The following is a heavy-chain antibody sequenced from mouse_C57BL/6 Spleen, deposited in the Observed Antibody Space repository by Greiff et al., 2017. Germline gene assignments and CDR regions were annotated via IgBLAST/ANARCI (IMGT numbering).Heavy chain of an antibody. D-gene: IGHD3-2*02. V-gene: IGHV1-75*01. CDR2: IFPGSGST. Sequence: VQLQQSGPELVKPGASVRISCKASGYTFTDYYINWVKQRPGQGLEWIGWIFPGSGSTYYNEKFKGKATLTVDKSSSTAYMLLSSLTSEDSAVYFCARRKRQLRHFDYWGQGTTLTVSS. J-gene: IGHJ2*01. CDR1: GYTFTDYY. CDR3: ARRKRQLRHFDY.